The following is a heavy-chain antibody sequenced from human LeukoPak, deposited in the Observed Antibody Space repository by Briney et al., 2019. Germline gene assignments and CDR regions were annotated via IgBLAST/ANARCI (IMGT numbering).Heavy chain of an antibody. CDR2: INQDGTEK. Sequence: GESLKLSCAASGFTFTTYWMSWVRQLPGKGLEWVANINQDGTEKYYVDSVKGRFTISRDNAKNSLYLQMNSLRAEDTALYYCATRRFGELTYWGQGTLVTVSS. CDR1: GFTFTTYW. D-gene: IGHD3-10*01. J-gene: IGHJ4*02. CDR3: ATRRFGELTY. V-gene: IGHV3-7*03.